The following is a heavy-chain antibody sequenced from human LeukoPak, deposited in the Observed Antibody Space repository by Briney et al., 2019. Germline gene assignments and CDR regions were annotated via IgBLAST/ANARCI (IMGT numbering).Heavy chain of an antibody. J-gene: IGHJ4*02. D-gene: IGHD3-10*01. CDR1: GFTFSSYS. CDR2: ISSSGSTK. V-gene: IGHV3-48*04. Sequence: GGSLRLSCAASGFTFSSYSMNWVRQAPGKGLEWVSYISSSGSTKYYADSVKGRFTISRDIAKNSYLQMNSLRAEDTAVYYCARDGHAYGRGSPHYWGQGTLVTVSS. CDR3: ARDGHAYGRGSPHY.